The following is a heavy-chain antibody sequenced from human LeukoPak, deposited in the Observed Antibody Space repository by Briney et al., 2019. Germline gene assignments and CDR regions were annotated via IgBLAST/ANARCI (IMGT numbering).Heavy chain of an antibody. D-gene: IGHD2-8*01. V-gene: IGHV3-33*08. CDR2: VWYDGSHE. Sequence: GGSLRLSCAASGFTFSSYWMSWVRHAPDKRLQWVASVWYDGSHENYVDSVRGRFTISRDNYKNTVYLHMYSLRAEDTAVYYCARDDGPNDYWGQGVLVTVSS. J-gene: IGHJ4*02. CDR3: ARDDGPNDY. CDR1: GFTFSSYW.